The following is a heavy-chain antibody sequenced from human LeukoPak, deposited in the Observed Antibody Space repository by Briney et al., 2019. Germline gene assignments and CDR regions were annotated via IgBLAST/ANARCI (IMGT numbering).Heavy chain of an antibody. J-gene: IGHJ4*02. D-gene: IGHD2/OR15-2a*01. Sequence: SETLSLTCTVSGGSIIGHWWSWIRQPPGKGLEWIGDIFYSGGSTNYNPSLKSRLTMSLDTSKNQFSLKLTSVAAADTAMYYCARRNTADASIDFWGQGTLVTASS. CDR2: IFYSGGST. CDR1: GGSIIGHW. V-gene: IGHV4-59*08. CDR3: ARRNTADASIDF.